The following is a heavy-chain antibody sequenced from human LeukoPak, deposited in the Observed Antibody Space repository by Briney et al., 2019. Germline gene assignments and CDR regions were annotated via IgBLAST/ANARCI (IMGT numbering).Heavy chain of an antibody. CDR2: IYYSGNT. V-gene: IGHV4-59*01. CDR3: AGAREFSSSSGRAYYFDF. D-gene: IGHD6-6*01. Sequence: SETLSLTCTVSGGSLNNYYWSWIRQPPGKGLEWIGYIYYSGNTNSNPSLKSRVTISVDTSKNQFSLKLRSVTAADTAVYYCAGAREFSSSSGRAYYFDFWGQGTLVTVSS. CDR1: GGSLNNYY. J-gene: IGHJ4*02.